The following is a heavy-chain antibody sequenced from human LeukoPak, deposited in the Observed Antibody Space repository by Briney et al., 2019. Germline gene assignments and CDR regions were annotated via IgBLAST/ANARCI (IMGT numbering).Heavy chain of an antibody. Sequence: PGGSLRLSCAASGFTFSNYWMHWVRQAPGKGLVWVSRINTDGSTTEYADSVKGRFTNSRDNARNTLYLRLNSLSVDDTAMYYCARDPTIPRYWGQGTLVTVSS. CDR1: GFTFSNYW. V-gene: IGHV3-74*01. D-gene: IGHD3-10*01. CDR3: ARDPTIPRY. J-gene: IGHJ4*02. CDR2: INTDGSTT.